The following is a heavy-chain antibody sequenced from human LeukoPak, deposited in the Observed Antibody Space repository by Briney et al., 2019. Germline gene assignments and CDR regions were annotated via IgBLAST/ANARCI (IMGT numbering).Heavy chain of an antibody. J-gene: IGHJ5*02. D-gene: IGHD3-10*01. CDR2: ISSSSSYI. CDR1: GFTFSSYS. V-gene: IGHV3-21*01. CDR3: ARVNYYGSASFFDP. Sequence: GGSLRLSCAASGFTFSSYSMNWVRQAPGKGLEWVSSISSSSSYIHYADSVKGRFTISRDNAKNSLHLQMNSLRAEDTAVYYCARVNYYGSASFFDPWGQGTLVTVSS.